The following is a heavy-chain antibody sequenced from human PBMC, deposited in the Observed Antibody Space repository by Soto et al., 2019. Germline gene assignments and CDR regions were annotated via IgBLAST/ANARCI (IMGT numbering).Heavy chain of an antibody. J-gene: IGHJ6*02. Sequence: ASVKVSCKASGYTFTSYYMHWVRQAPGQGLEWMGIINPSGGSTSYAQKFQGRVTMTRDTSTSTVYMELSSLRSEDTAVYYCASYGDYDRYYYGMDVWGQGTTVTVSS. CDR2: INPSGGST. CDR3: ASYGDYDRYYYGMDV. CDR1: GYTFTSYY. D-gene: IGHD4-17*01. V-gene: IGHV1-46*01.